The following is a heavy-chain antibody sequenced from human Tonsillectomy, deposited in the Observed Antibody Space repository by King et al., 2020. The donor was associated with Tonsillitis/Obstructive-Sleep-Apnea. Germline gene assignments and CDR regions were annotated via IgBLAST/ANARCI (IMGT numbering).Heavy chain of an antibody. CDR2: VFYSGST. CDR3: ARVERYCSGGICYSGFVFDY. V-gene: IGHV4-61*01. D-gene: IGHD2-15*01. J-gene: IGHJ4*02. CDR1: GGSVSSGSFY. Sequence: QLQESGPGLVKPSETLSLTCTVSGGSVSSGSFYWSWIRQPPGKGLEWIGYVFYSGSTNYNPSLESRVTISVHTSKNQFSLKLSSVTAADTAVYYCARVERYCSGGICYSGFVFDYWGQGTLVTVSS.